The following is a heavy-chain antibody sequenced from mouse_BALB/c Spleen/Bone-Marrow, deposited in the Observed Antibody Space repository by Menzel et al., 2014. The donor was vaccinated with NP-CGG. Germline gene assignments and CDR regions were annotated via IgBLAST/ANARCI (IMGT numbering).Heavy chain of an antibody. J-gene: IGHJ2*01. CDR2: IDPANGNT. CDR3: ALYYDYDVGY. D-gene: IGHD2-4*01. CDR1: GFNIKDTY. Sequence: VQLQQSGAELVNPGASVKLSCTASGFNIKDTYMHWVKQRPEQGLEWIGRIDPANGNTKYDPKFQGKATITADTSSNTAYLQLSSLTSEDTAVYYCALYYDYDVGYWGQGTTLTVSS. V-gene: IGHV14-3*02.